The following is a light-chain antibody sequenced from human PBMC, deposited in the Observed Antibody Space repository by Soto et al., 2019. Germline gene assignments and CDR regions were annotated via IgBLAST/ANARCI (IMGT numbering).Light chain of an antibody. CDR3: SSYTSSSTWV. J-gene: IGLJ3*02. CDR1: SSDVGAFTY. Sequence: QSVLTQPASVSGSPGQSITISCTGASSDVGAFTYVSWYQQLPGKTPKVIIYDVSDRPSGVSNRFSGSKSGNTASLTISGLQAEDEADYYCSSYTSSSTWVFGGGTKLTVL. CDR2: DVS. V-gene: IGLV2-14*01.